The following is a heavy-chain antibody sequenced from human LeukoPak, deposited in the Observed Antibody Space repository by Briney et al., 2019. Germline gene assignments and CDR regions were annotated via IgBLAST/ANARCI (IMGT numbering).Heavy chain of an antibody. D-gene: IGHD2-2*01. V-gene: IGHV3-23*01. CDR1: GFTFSSYA. CDR2: ISGSGGSA. J-gene: IGHJ4*02. CDR3: AKDEVIVVVPAAMWY. Sequence: PGGSLRLSCAASGFTFSSYAMRWVRQAPGKGLEWVSAISGSGGSAYYADSVKGRFTISRDNSKNTLYLQMNSLRAEDTAVYYCAKDEVIVVVPAAMWYWGQGTLVTVSS.